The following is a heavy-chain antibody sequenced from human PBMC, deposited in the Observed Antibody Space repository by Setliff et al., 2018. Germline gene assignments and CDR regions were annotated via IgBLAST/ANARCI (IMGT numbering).Heavy chain of an antibody. CDR2: IRYDGSNS. CDR3: ARDRIGPFLSYMDG. Sequence: GGSLRLSCAASGFIFSGYGMHWVRQAPGKGLEWVAFIRYDGSNSYYADSVKGRFTISRDNSRNTLYLQMNSLRSEDTAVYYCARDRIGPFLSYMDGWGKGTAVTVSS. V-gene: IGHV3-30*02. J-gene: IGHJ6*03. CDR1: GFIFSGYG. D-gene: IGHD3-3*02.